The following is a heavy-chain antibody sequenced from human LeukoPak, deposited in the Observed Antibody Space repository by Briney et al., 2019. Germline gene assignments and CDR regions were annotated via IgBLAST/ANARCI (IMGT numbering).Heavy chain of an antibody. CDR2: INPSGGST. J-gene: IGHJ4*02. D-gene: IGHD3-10*01. CDR3: ARDSGMVRGTVDY. CDR1: GYTFTSYY. V-gene: IGHV1-46*01. Sequence: ASVKVSCKSSGYTFTSYYMYWVRQAPGQGLEWMGIINPSGGSTSYAQKFRGRVTMTRDTSTGTVYMELSSLRSEDTAVYYCARDSGMVRGTVDYWGQGTLVTVSS.